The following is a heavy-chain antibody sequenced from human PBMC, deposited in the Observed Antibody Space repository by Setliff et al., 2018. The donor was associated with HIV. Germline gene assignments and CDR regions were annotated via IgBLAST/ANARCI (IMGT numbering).Heavy chain of an antibody. D-gene: IGHD1-1*01. CDR2: ISAYNGNT. CDR3: ARERATGKPPLLNWYFDL. Sequence: ASVKVSCKASGYTFTSYGITWVRQAPGQGLDWMGWISAYNGNTNYAQKFQGRVTMTTDTSTSTAYMELRSLTSQDTAVYYCARERATGKPPLLNWYFDLWGRGTLVTVSS. CDR1: GYTFTSYG. J-gene: IGHJ2*01. V-gene: IGHV1-18*01.